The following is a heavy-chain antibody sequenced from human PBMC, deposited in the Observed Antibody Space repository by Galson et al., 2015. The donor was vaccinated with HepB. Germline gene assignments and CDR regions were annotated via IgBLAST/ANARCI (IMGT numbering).Heavy chain of an antibody. CDR1: GYTFSSNA. J-gene: IGHJ4*02. CDR2: INAGIGNT. V-gene: IGHV1-3*01. Sequence: SVKVSCKASGYTFSSNAIHWVRQAPGQRPEWMGWINAGIGNTKYSQRFQGRVTITRDTSASTAYMELSSLRSDDTAVYYCARATKFPLYSSSWYSDYWGQGTLVTVSS. CDR3: ARATKFPLYSSSWYSDY. D-gene: IGHD6-13*01.